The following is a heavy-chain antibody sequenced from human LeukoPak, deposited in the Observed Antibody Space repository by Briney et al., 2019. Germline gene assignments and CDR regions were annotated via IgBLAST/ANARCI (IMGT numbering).Heavy chain of an antibody. J-gene: IGHJ6*02. CDR3: AKVQHYYYGLGV. V-gene: IGHV3-23*01. CDR2: ISGTGSYT. Sequence: GGSLRLSCTAPGFTFTSYAMTWVRQAPGKGLEWVSGISGTGSYTYYAESVQGRFTVSRDNPKDTLFLQMNSLRAEDTAVYYCAKVQHYYYGLGVWGQGTTVTVSS. CDR1: GFTFTSYA.